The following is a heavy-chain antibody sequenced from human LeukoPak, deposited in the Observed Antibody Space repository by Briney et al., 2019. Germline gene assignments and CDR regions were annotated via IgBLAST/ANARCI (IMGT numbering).Heavy chain of an antibody. Sequence: GGSLRLSCAASGFTFSSYAMSWVRQAPGKGLEWVSAISGSGGSTYYADSVKGRFTISRDNSKNTLYLQMNSLRAEDTAVYYCAKDPIGVVTAISLFDYWGQGTLVTVSS. V-gene: IGHV3-23*01. D-gene: IGHD2-21*02. CDR2: ISGSGGST. CDR3: AKDPIGVVTAISLFDY. J-gene: IGHJ4*02. CDR1: GFTFSSYA.